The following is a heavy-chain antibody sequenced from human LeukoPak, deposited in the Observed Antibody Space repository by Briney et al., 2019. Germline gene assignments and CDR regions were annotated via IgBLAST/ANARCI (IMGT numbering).Heavy chain of an antibody. CDR1: GGSINSGSYY. CDR2: MSPSGRT. V-gene: IGHV4-61*02. CDR3: ARDVTPNYQDPPDNYYYYMDV. D-gene: IGHD2-2*01. Sequence: SETLSLTCIVSGGSINSGSYYWIWIRQPAGKGLEWIGRMSPSGRTNSNPSLKGRVTMSIDRSRNQFSLKLSAVTAADTAVYYCARDVTPNYQDPPDNYYYYMDVWGKGTTVTVS. J-gene: IGHJ6*03.